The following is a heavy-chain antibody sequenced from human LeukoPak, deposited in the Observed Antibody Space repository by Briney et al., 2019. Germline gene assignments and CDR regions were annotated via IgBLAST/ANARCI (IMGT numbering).Heavy chain of an antibody. CDR2: IIPIFGTA. V-gene: IGHV1-69*06. Sequence: AAVKVSCKTSGYTFTSYDITWVRQATGQGLEWMGGIIPIFGTANYAQKFQGRVTITADKSTSTAYMELSSLRSEDTAVYYCASTSSGELIRAYFDYWGQGTLVTVSS. D-gene: IGHD3-16*01. CDR3: ASTSSGELIRAYFDY. J-gene: IGHJ4*02. CDR1: GYTFTSYD.